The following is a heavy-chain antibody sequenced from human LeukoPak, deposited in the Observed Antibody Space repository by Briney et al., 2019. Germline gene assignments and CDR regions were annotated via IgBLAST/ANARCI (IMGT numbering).Heavy chain of an antibody. Sequence: GGSLRLSCAASGFTFSSYAMSWVRQAPGKGLEWVSAISGSGGSTYYADSVKGRFTISRDNSKNTLYLQMNSLRAEDTAVYYCARAYGDYLRYFDLWGRGTLVTVSS. D-gene: IGHD4-17*01. CDR2: ISGSGGST. J-gene: IGHJ2*01. CDR3: ARAYGDYLRYFDL. CDR1: GFTFSSYA. V-gene: IGHV3-23*01.